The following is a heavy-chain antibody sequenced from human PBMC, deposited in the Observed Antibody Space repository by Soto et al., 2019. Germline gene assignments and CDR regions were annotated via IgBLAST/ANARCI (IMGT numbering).Heavy chain of an antibody. CDR2: INHSGST. V-gene: IGHV4-34*01. CDR3: ARVIFGQYYFDY. D-gene: IGHD3-3*01. CDR1: GGSFSGYY. Sequence: SETLSLTCAVYGGSFSGYYWSWIRQPPGKGLEWIGEINHSGSTNYNPSLKSRVTISVDTSKNQFSLKLSSVTAADTAVYYCARVIFGQYYFDYWGQGTLVTVSS. J-gene: IGHJ4*02.